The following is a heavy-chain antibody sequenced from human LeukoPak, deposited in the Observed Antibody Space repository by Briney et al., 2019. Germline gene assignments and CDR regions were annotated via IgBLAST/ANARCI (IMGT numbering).Heavy chain of an antibody. CDR3: AKGSSGNYYY. CDR1: GFTFSSDT. V-gene: IGHV3-23*01. J-gene: IGHJ4*02. D-gene: IGHD3-10*01. Sequence: GGSLGLSCVASGFTFSSDTMTWVRQAPGKALEWASSVTESGGITSYADSVKGRFTISRDNSKNTLYLQMNSLRADDTATYYCAKGSSGNYYYWGQGTLVTVSS. CDR2: VTESGGIT.